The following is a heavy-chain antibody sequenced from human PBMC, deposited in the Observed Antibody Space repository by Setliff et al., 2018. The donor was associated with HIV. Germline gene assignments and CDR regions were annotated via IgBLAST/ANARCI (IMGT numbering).Heavy chain of an antibody. CDR3: VNPSGAMGDFDS. D-gene: IGHD3-16*01. J-gene: IGHJ4*02. CDR1: GDSISRDSY. Sequence: SETLSLTCDVSGDSISRDSYWGWVRQTPGKGLEWIGNVHQSGSSYYNPSLKSRVTISVDTSKNQFSLQLTSVTAADTAVYYCVNPSGAMGDFDSWGQGTLVTVSS. V-gene: IGHV4-38-2*01. CDR2: VHQSGSS.